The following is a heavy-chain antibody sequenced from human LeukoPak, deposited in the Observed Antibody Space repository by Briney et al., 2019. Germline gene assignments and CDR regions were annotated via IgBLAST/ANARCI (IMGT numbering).Heavy chain of an antibody. CDR2: LYSDGSN. D-gene: IGHD3-3*01. V-gene: IGHV3-66*02. Sequence: QPGGSLRLSCAASRFTVSSNYMGWVRQAPGKGLEWVSVLYSDGSNFYPDSVKGRFTISRDNSQNTLYLQLDSLRPEDTAVYYCARLFDGSAYGAFDIWGQGTMVTVSS. J-gene: IGHJ3*02. CDR3: ARLFDGSAYGAFDI. CDR1: RFTVSSNY.